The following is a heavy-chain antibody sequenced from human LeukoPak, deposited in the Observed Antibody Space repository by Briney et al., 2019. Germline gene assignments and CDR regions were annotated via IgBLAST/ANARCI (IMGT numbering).Heavy chain of an antibody. CDR3: ARGVMAYWYFDL. CDR1: ELNFSRNY. Sequence: GGSLRLSCAASELNFSRNYMNWVRQAPGKGLEWVSVIYSSGTTFYADSVKGRFTVSRDNSQNTVYLQMNTLRAEDTAVYFCARGVMAYWYFDLWGRGTLVTGFS. V-gene: IGHV3-66*01. D-gene: IGHD3-16*01. CDR2: IYSSGTT. J-gene: IGHJ2*01.